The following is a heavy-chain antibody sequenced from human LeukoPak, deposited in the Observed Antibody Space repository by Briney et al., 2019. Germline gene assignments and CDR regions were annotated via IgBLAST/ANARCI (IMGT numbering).Heavy chain of an antibody. CDR3: ARETRGFFDY. V-gene: IGHV4-59*01. CDR2: IYYSGST. D-gene: IGHD1-14*01. Sequence: SETLSLTCTVSGGSISSYYWSWIRQPPGKGLEWIGYIYYSGSTNYNPSLKSRVTISVDTSKNQFSLKLSSVTAADTAVYYCARETRGFFDYWGQGTLVTVSS. J-gene: IGHJ4*02. CDR1: GGSISSYY.